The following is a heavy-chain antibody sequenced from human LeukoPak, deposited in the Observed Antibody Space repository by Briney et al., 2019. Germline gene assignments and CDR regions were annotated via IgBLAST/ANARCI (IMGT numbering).Heavy chain of an antibody. Sequence: SETLSLTCTVSGASTSAYYWSWIRQPPGKGLEWIGYSYSGGNANYNPSLKSRVTISIDTSENQFSLRLTSVTAADTAIYFCAHSKRGGGYYINAFAVWGQGALVTISS. V-gene: IGHV4-59*01. CDR3: AHSKRGGGYYINAFAV. CDR1: GASTSAYY. D-gene: IGHD1-26*01. J-gene: IGHJ3*01. CDR2: SYSGGNA.